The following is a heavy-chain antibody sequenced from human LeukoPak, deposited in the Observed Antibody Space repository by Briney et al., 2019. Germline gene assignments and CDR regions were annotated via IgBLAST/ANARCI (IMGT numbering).Heavy chain of an antibody. CDR1: GGSISSYC. CDR3: ARGEDSSSWYDY. CDR2: IYYSGST. J-gene: IGHJ4*02. D-gene: IGHD6-13*01. Sequence: KTSETLSLTCTVSGGSISSYCWSWIRQPPGKGLEWIGYIYYSGSTNYNPSLKSRVTISVDTSKNQFSLKLSSVTAADTAVYYCARGEDSSSWYDYWGQGTLVTVSS. V-gene: IGHV4-59*01.